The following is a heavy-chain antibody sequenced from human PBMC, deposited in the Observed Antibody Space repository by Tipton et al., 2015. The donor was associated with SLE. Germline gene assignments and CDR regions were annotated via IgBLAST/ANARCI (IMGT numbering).Heavy chain of an antibody. V-gene: IGHV4-34*01. CDR1: GGSFSDYS. CDR2: IDHRGST. D-gene: IGHD7-27*01. Sequence: LRLSCAVYGGSFSDYSWNWIRQTPGKGLEWIGEIDHRGSTTHTPSLKSRVTMSVDTSKNHFSLTLHSVTAADTAVYYCARGRHWGMVDFWGQGTLVTVSS. J-gene: IGHJ4*02. CDR3: ARGRHWGMVDF.